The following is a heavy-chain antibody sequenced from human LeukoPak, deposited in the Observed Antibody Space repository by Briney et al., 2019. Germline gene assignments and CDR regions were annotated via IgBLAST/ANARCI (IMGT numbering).Heavy chain of an antibody. J-gene: IGHJ4*02. CDR3: AKDKPNYYDSSGYYSEYHFDY. Sequence: ASVKVSCKASGYTFTCYGISWVRQAPGQGLEWMGWISAYNGNTNYAQKLQGRVTMTTDTSTSTAYMELRSLRSDDTAVYYCAKDKPNYYDSSGYYSEYHFDYWGQGTLVTVSS. D-gene: IGHD3-22*01. CDR2: ISAYNGNT. CDR1: GYTFTCYG. V-gene: IGHV1-18*01.